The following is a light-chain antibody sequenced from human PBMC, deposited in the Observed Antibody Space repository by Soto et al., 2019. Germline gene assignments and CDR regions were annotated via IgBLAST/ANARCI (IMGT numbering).Light chain of an antibody. Sequence: EIVLTQSPGTLSLSPGERATLSCRASQSVSSSYLAWYQQKPGQAPRLLIYGASSRATGIPDRFSGSGSGTDFTLTISRLEPEDFAVYYCQQRSNWSWTFGQGTKVDI. CDR2: GAS. V-gene: IGKV3D-20*02. J-gene: IGKJ1*01. CDR3: QQRSNWSWT. CDR1: QSVSSSY.